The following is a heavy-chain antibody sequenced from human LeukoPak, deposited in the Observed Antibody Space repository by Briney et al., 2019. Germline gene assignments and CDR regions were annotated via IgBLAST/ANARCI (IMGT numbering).Heavy chain of an antibody. CDR2: INPNSGGT. J-gene: IGHJ4*02. D-gene: IGHD6-19*01. CDR3: ARAQTLGYSSGWYNY. CDR1: GYTFTSYD. V-gene: IGHV1-2*02. Sequence: ASVKVSCKASGYTFTSYDINWVRQAPGQGLEWMGWINPNSGGTNYAQKFQGRVTMTRDTSISTAYMELSRLRSDDTAVYYCARAQTLGYSSGWYNYWGQGTLVTVSS.